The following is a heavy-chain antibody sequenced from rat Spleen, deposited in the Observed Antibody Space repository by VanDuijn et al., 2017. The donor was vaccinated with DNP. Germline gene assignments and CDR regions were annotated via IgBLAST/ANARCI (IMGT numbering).Heavy chain of an antibody. V-gene: IGHV5-22*01. D-gene: IGHD1-11*01. CDR2: ISYDGGNT. CDR1: GFTFSDYY. CDR3: ARHGDYGGYYFDY. J-gene: IGHJ2*01. Sequence: EVQLVESGGDLVQPGRSLKLSCAASGFTFSDYYMAWVRQAPTKGLEWVAYISYDGGNTYYGDSVKGRFTISRDNAKSSLYLEMNSLRSDDTAAYYCARHGDYGGYYFDYWGQGVMVTVSS.